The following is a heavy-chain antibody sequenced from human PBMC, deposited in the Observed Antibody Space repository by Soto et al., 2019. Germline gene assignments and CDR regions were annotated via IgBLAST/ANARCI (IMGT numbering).Heavy chain of an antibody. CDR3: ASWLKETGISGNYYYGMDV. D-gene: IGHD3-9*01. V-gene: IGHV1-69*12. Sequence: QVQLVQSGAEVKKPGSSVKVSCKASGGTFSNYAFSWVRQAPGQGLEWLGGIMPIFGRADYAQKFRGRVTITADESTSTAHMERSSLRSEDTAVYYCASWLKETGISGNYYYGMDVWGQGTTVTVSS. CDR1: GGTFSNYA. CDR2: IMPIFGRA. J-gene: IGHJ6*02.